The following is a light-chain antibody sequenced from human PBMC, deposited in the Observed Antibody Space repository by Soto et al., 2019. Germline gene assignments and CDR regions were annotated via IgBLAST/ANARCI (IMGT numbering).Light chain of an antibody. J-gene: IGLJ1*01. CDR1: NSDVGAYDF. CDR2: EVR. CDR3: SSYTTSSTRV. V-gene: IGLV2-14*03. Sequence: QTPLTQPASVSVSPGQSITIPCTGTNSDVGAYDFVSWYQQHPDKAPKLMIYEVRNRPSGVSNRFSGPKSVNTATLTISGLQAEDEADYYCSSYTTSSTRVFGTGTKVTVL.